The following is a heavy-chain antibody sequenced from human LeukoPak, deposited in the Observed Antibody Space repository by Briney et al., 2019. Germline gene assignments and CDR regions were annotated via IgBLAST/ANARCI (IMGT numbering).Heavy chain of an antibody. CDR3: AKEILRYFDWPSRGYCMDV. D-gene: IGHD3-9*01. J-gene: IGHJ6*02. CDR1: GFTFNNYG. Sequence: GGSLRLSCAASGFTFNNYGMHWVRKAPGKGLEWVAVISYDGSNKYYADSVKGRFTISRDNSKNTLYLQMNSLRAEDTAVYYCAKEILRYFDWPSRGYCMDVWGQGTTVTVSS. CDR2: ISYDGSNK. V-gene: IGHV3-30*18.